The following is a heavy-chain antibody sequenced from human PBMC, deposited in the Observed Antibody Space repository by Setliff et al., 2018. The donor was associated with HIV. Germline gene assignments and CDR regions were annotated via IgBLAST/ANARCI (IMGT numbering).Heavy chain of an antibody. CDR1: GSSIRSGGYY. Sequence: SETLSLTCTVSGSSIRSGGYYWSWIRQHPGKGLEWIGYIYYSGSTYYNPSLKSRVTISVDTSKNQFSLRLSAVTAADTAVYYCARSPGPSYCSGGSCYDYFDYWGQGTLVTVSS. J-gene: IGHJ4*02. CDR2: IYYSGST. D-gene: IGHD2-15*01. V-gene: IGHV4-31*03. CDR3: ARSPGPSYCSGGSCYDYFDY.